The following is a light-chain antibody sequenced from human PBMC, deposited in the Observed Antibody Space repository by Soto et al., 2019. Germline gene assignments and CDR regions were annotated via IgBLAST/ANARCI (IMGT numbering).Light chain of an antibody. Sequence: QSVLTQPPSVSGAPGQRGTISCTGSSSNIGAGSDVHWYQQLPGTAPKLLIYGNSNRPSGVPDRFSGSKSGTSASLANTGLQAEDEADYYCQSYDSSLSEVVFGGGTKLTVL. V-gene: IGLV1-40*01. CDR2: GNS. CDR1: SSNIGAGSD. CDR3: QSYDSSLSEVV. J-gene: IGLJ2*01.